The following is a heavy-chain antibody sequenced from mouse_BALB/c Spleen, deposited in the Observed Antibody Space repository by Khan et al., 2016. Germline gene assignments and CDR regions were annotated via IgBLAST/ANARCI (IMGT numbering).Heavy chain of an antibody. V-gene: IGHV1S29*02. CDR2: IYPYNGDT. CDR1: GYAFTNYN. CDR3: SRSLGRHYFFDV. Sequence: VQLQQSGPELVKPGASLKISCKASGYAFTNYNMHWVKQSHGKSLEWIAYIYPYNGDTGYNQKFKTRATLTVDNSSSTAYMEIRSLTSEDSAAXSCSRSLGRHYFFDVWGAGATVTVSS. J-gene: IGHJ1*01. D-gene: IGHD4-1*01.